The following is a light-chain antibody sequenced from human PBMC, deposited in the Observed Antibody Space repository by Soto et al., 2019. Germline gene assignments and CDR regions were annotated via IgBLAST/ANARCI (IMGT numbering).Light chain of an antibody. CDR3: QQYNNWTPWT. J-gene: IGKJ1*01. CDR1: QSVSSN. CDR2: GAS. V-gene: IGKV3-15*01. Sequence: EIVMTQSPATLSVSPGERVTLSCRASQSVSSNLAWYQQKPGQAPRLVIYGASTRATGIPARFSGSGSGTEFTLTISSLQSEDFAVYYCQQYNNWTPWTFGQGTKVEIK.